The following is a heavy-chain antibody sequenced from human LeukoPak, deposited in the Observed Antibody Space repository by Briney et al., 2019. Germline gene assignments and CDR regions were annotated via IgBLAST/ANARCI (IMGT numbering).Heavy chain of an antibody. CDR2: IYYSGST. V-gene: IGHV4-39*01. D-gene: IGHD3-16*02. Sequence: SETLSLTCTVSGGSISSSSYYWGWIRQPPGKGLEWIGSIYYSGSTYYNPSLKSRVTIFVDTSKNQFSLKLSSVTAADTAVYYCARVSGLYDYVWGSYRYPRYFDYWGQGTLVTVSS. CDR3: ARVSGLYDYVWGSYRYPRYFDY. CDR1: GGSISSSSYY. J-gene: IGHJ4*02.